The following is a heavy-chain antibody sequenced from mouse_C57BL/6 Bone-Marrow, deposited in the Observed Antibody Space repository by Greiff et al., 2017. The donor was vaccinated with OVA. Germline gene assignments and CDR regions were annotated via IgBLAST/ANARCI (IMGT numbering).Heavy chain of an antibody. J-gene: IGHJ2*01. CDR1: GYAFSSSW. CDR3: AWGRGFDY. CDR2: IYPGDGDT. Sequence: VQLQQSGPELVKPGASVKISCKASGYAFSSSWMNWVKQRPGKGLEWIGRIYPGDGDTNYNGKFKGKATLTADKSSSTAYMQLSSLTSEDSAVYYCAWGRGFDYWGQGTTLTVSS. V-gene: IGHV1-82*01.